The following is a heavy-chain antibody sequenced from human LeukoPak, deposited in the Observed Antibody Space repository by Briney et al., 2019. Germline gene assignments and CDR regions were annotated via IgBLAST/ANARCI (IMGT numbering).Heavy chain of an antibody. CDR2: INYSGST. V-gene: IGHV4-59*01. CDR3: AGGRVWLAFDS. CDR1: GGSISSYS. J-gene: IGHJ4*02. D-gene: IGHD5-18*01. Sequence: SETLSLTCTVSGGSISSYSWSWLRQSPGKGLEWIAYINYSGSTNYNPSLKSRVSISVDTSKNQFSLELSSVTAADTAVYYCAGGRVWLAFDSWGRGTLVTVSS.